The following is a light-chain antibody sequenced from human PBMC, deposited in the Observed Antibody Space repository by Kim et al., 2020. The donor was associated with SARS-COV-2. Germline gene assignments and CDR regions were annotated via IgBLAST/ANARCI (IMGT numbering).Light chain of an antibody. CDR3: QQYNSYPWT. V-gene: IGKV1-5*01. Sequence: ASVGDRVTITCRASQSISSWLAWYQQKPGKAPKLLIYDASSLESGVPSRFSGSGSGTEFTLTISSLQPDDCATYYCQQYNSYPWTFGQGTKVDIK. CDR1: QSISSW. CDR2: DAS. J-gene: IGKJ1*01.